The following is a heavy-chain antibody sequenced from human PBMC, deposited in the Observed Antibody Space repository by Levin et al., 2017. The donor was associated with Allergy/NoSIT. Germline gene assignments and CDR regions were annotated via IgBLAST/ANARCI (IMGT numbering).Heavy chain of an antibody. CDR2: IKPDGSER. V-gene: IGHV3-7*01. J-gene: IGHJ4*02. Sequence: LSLTCAASGFTFSGYWMNWVRQAPGKGLEWLANIKPDGSERYYVDSVKGRFTISRDNAKNSLYLQMNSLRAEDTAVYYCMVGDRVTGTVWGDYWGLGTLVTVSS. CDR3: MVGDRVTGTVWGDY. D-gene: IGHD6-19*01. CDR1: GFTFSGYW.